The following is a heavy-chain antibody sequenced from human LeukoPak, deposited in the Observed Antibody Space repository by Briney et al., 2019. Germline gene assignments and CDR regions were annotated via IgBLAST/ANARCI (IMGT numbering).Heavy chain of an antibody. CDR3: ARRDRAAARNYYSYYYMGV. CDR1: GFTFGNYW. V-gene: IGHV3-7*01. D-gene: IGHD6-13*01. J-gene: IGHJ6*03. CDR2: INQDGSET. Sequence: GGSLRLSCAASGFTFGNYWMSWVRQAPGKGLEGVAYINQDGSETYYVDSVKGRFTIFRANAKNSLYLQMNSLTAEDTAVYYCARRDRAAARNYYSYYYMGVWGKGTTVTVSS.